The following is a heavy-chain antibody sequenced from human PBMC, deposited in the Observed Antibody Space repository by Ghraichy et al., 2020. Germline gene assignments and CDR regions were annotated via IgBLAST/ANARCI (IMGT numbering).Heavy chain of an antibody. CDR1: GFTFSSYA. V-gene: IGHV3-23*01. D-gene: IGHD3-3*01. J-gene: IGHJ6*02. CDR2: ISGSGGST. CDR3: AKEHYEFWCGYSYYDGMDG. Sequence: ESLNISCAASGFTFSSYAMSWVRQAPGKGLEWVSAISGSGGSTYYADSVKGRFTISRDNSKNTLYMQMNSLRDEDTAVYVCAKEHYEFWCGYSYYDGMDGWGQGTTVTVSS.